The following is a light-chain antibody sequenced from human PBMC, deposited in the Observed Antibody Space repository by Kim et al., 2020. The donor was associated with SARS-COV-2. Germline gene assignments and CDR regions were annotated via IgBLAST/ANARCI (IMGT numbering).Light chain of an antibody. V-gene: IGLV2-14*04. J-gene: IGLJ3*02. CDR2: DVS. CDR1: SSDVGGYKY. Sequence: GQSITTSCTGTSSDVGGYKYVSWYQQHPGKAPKLIIYDVSDRPSGVSNRFSGSKSGNTASLTISGLEAEDEADYYCSSYTSSTLVVFGAGAKLTVL. CDR3: SSYTSSTLVV.